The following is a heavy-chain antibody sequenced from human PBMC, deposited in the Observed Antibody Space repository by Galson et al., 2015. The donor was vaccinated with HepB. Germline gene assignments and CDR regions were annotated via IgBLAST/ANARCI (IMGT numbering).Heavy chain of an antibody. CDR2: IDPSGGTT. CDR3: AGNYYGSGSYRNAFDI. Sequence: SVKVSCKASGYTFTSYYMHWVRQAPGQGLEWMGIIDPSGGTTSYAQRLQGRVTMTRDTSTSTVYMELSSLRSEDTAVYYCAGNYYGSGSYRNAFDIWGQGTMITVSS. D-gene: IGHD3-10*01. J-gene: IGHJ3*02. CDR1: GYTFTSYY. V-gene: IGHV1-46*04.